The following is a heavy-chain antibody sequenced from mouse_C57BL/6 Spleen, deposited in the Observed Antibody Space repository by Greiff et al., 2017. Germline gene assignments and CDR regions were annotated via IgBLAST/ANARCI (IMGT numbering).Heavy chain of an antibody. CDR1: GYSITSGYY. Sequence: VQLQQSGPGLVKPSQSLSLTCSVTGYSITSGYYWNWIRQFPGNKLEWMGYIRYDGSNNYNPSLKNRISITRDTSKNQFFLKLNSVTTEDTATYYCAAGPITTVVATDYAMDYWGQGTSVTVAS. J-gene: IGHJ4*01. CDR2: IRYDGSN. CDR3: AAGPITTVVATDYAMDY. D-gene: IGHD1-1*01. V-gene: IGHV3-6*01.